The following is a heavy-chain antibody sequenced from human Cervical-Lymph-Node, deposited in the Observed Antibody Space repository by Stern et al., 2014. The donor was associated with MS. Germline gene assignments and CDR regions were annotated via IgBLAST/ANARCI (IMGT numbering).Heavy chain of an antibody. Sequence: QVQLQQWGAGLLKPSETLSLTCDVYGGSLSGYYWSWIRQPPGKGLEWIGEISHTGTTNYNPSHESRVTMSVDTSKNQFSLRLDSVTAADTAVYYCARIAAATTNLDSWGQGTLVTVSS. CDR2: ISHTGTT. D-gene: IGHD6-13*01. CDR1: GGSLSGYY. CDR3: ARIAAATTNLDS. V-gene: IGHV4-34*01. J-gene: IGHJ4*02.